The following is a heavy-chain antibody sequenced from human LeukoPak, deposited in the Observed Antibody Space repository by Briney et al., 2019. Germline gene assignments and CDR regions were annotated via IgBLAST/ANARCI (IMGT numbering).Heavy chain of an antibody. CDR3: ARDVVSSGWYVGFEN. CDR1: GFTFSINY. J-gene: IGHJ4*02. V-gene: IGHV3-30*14. D-gene: IGHD6-19*01. Sequence: PGGSLRLSCTASGFTFSINYMAWVRQVPGKGLEWVAVISYDGSSKYYADSVKGRFTISRDNSKNTLYLQMNSLTADDTAVYYCARDVVSSGWYVGFENWGQGTLVTVSS. CDR2: ISYDGSSK.